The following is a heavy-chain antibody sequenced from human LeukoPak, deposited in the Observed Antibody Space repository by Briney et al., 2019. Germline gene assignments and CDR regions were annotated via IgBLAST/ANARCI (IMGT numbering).Heavy chain of an antibody. Sequence: SETLSLTCTVSGGSISSYYWSWIRQPAGKGLEWIGRIYTSGSTNYNPSLKSRVTMSVDTSKNQFSLKLSSVTAADTAVYYCARDFPGITMVRGVDNWFDPWGQGTLVTVSS. V-gene: IGHV4-4*07. J-gene: IGHJ5*02. CDR1: GGSISSYY. CDR2: IYTSGST. CDR3: ARDFPGITMVRGVDNWFDP. D-gene: IGHD3-10*01.